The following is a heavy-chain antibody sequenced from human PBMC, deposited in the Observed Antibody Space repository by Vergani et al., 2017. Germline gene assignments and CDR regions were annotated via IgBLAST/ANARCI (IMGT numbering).Heavy chain of an antibody. D-gene: IGHD2-21*02. CDR3: AKDFEAYCGGDCYSEYFQH. CDR1: GGTFSSYA. V-gene: IGHV1-3*01. Sequence: QVQLVQSGAEVKKPGSSVKVSCKASGGTFSSYAISWVRQAPGQGLEWMGWINAGNGNTKYSQKCQGRVTITRDTSASTAYMELSSLRSEDTAVYYCAKDFEAYCGGDCYSEYFQHWGQGTLVTVSS. J-gene: IGHJ1*01. CDR2: INAGNGNT.